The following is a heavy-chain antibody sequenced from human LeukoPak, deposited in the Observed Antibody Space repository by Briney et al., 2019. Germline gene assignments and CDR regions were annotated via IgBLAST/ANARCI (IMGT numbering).Heavy chain of an antibody. CDR3: ARDFDGSGWYYFDY. D-gene: IGHD6-19*01. CDR1: GFTFSSYA. V-gene: IGHV3-21*01. CDR2: ISSSSSYI. J-gene: IGHJ4*02. Sequence: GGSPRLSCAASGFTFSSYAMNWVRQAPGKGLEWVSSISSSSSYIYYADSVKGRFTISRDNAKNSLYLQMNSLRAEDTAVYYCARDFDGSGWYYFDYWGQGTLVTVSS.